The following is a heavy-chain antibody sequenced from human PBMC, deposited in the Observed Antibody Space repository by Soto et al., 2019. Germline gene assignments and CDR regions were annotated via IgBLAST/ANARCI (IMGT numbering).Heavy chain of an antibody. D-gene: IGHD6-19*01. V-gene: IGHV4-31*04. J-gene: IGHJ4*02. CDR2: TYYSGST. CDR3: AGLAGGYFFDN. Sequence: QVRLQESGPGLVKPSQTLSLTCTVSGGSITSGGYFWSWIRQHPGKGLEWIGYTYYSGSTYYNPSLKSRVTISADTSKNWFSLKLTSVTAADTAVYFCAGLAGGYFFDNWGQGTLVTVSP. CDR1: GGSITSGGYF.